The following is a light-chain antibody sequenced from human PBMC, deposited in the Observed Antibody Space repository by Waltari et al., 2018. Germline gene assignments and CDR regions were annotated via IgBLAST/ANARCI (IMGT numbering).Light chain of an antibody. CDR2: LGS. Sequence: DIVMTQSPLSLPVTPGEPASISFRSSQSLLHSNGNTYLDWYLQKPGQPPQVLIYLGSNRASGVPDRFRGSGSGTDFTLEISRVEAEDVGVYYCMHALQTPLTFGGGTKVEIK. V-gene: IGKV2-28*01. CDR1: QSLLHSNGNTY. J-gene: IGKJ4*01. CDR3: MHALQTPLT.